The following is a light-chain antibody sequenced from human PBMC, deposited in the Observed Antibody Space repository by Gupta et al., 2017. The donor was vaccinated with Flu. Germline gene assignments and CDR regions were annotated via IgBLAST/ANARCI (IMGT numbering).Light chain of an antibody. CDR2: GVS. CDR1: GSVGGY. Sequence: TQSPATLSASPGESVTLPCGASGSVGGYLAWYQRKPGQTPRLLMYGVSTRATGIPARFSGSGSATKFTLTISSLQSEDSAVYYCQQYNSWLRTFGGGTRVEI. V-gene: IGKV3-15*01. J-gene: IGKJ4*02. CDR3: QQYNSWLRT.